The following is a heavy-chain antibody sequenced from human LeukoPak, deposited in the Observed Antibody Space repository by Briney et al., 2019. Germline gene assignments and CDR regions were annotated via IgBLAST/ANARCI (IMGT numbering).Heavy chain of an antibody. CDR1: GGSISSYY. D-gene: IGHD2-2*02. CDR2: IYTSGST. J-gene: IGHJ6*02. CDR3: ARESIVVVPAAIGDYYYYYGMDV. Sequence: SETLSLTCTVSGGSISSYYWSWIRQPAGKGLEWIGRIYTSGSTNYNPSLKSRVTMAVDTSKNQFSLKLSSVTAADTAVYYCARESIVVVPAAIGDYYYYYGMDVWGQGTTVTVSS. V-gene: IGHV4-4*07.